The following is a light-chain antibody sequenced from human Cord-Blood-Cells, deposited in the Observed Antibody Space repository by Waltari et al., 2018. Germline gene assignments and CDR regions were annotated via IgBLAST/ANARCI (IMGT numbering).Light chain of an antibody. V-gene: IGLV3-25*03. Sequence: SYELTQPPPVSVSPGQTARITCSGDALPTQYAYWYQQKPGQAPGLVIYKDSERPSGIPERFSGSSSGTTVTLTISGVQAEDEADYYCQSADSSGTYPYVFGTGTKVTVL. CDR1: ALPTQY. CDR2: KDS. CDR3: QSADSSGTYPYV. J-gene: IGLJ1*01.